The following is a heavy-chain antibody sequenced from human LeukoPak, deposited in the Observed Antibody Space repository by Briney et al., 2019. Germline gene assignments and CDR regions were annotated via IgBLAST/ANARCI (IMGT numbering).Heavy chain of an antibody. J-gene: IGHJ4*02. CDR1: ADSVSSNSAT. CDR3: ARGYVYRFDS. CDR2: TYYRSKWRN. V-gene: IGHV6-1*01. Sequence: QTPSLTCAISADSVSSNSATWNWIRQSPSRGLEWLGRTYYRSKWRNDYAVSVKGRITVNPDTSKNQFSLHLNSVTPEDTALYYCARGYVYRFDSWGQGILVTVSS. D-gene: IGHD3-16*01.